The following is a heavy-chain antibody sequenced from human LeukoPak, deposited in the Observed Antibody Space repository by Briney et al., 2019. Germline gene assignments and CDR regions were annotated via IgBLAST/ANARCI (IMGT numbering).Heavy chain of an antibody. CDR3: ARERASCGGDCSDY. Sequence: GGSLRLSCAASGFTFSSYEMNWVRQAPGEGLEWVSYISTSDTSIYYADSMKGRFTISRDNAKNSLYLQMNSLRAEDTAVYYCARERASCGGDCSDYWGQGTLVTVSS. CDR1: GFTFSSYE. CDR2: ISTSDTSI. V-gene: IGHV3-48*03. D-gene: IGHD2-21*02. J-gene: IGHJ4*02.